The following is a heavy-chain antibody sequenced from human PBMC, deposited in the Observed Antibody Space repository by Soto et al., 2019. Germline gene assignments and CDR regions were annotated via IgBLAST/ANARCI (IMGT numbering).Heavy chain of an antibody. CDR3: ARSGDNYNRLDY. CDR1: GFTFSDYY. V-gene: IGHV3-11*06. Sequence: PGGTLRLSCEGSGFTFSDYYISWIRQAPGKGLEWISYSSNSGTFSRYADSVKGRFSISRDNTKNLLYLQMISLRAEDTAVYYCARSGDNYNRLDYWGQGTPVTV. J-gene: IGHJ4*02. D-gene: IGHD1-1*01. CDR2: SSNSGTFS.